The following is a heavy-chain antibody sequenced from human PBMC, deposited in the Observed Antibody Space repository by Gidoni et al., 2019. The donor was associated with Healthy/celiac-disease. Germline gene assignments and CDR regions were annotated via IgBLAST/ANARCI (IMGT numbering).Heavy chain of an antibody. Sequence: GSSVKVSCKASGGTFSSYAISGVRQAPGQGLEWMGGIIPIFGTATYAQKFQGRVTIPPDESTSTAYMELSSLRSEDTAVYYCDMVWGVISRPTNYWGQGTLGTVSS. CDR1: GGTFSSYA. V-gene: IGHV1-69*01. J-gene: IGHJ4*02. D-gene: IGHD3-10*01. CDR3: DMVWGVISRPTNY. CDR2: IIPIFGTA.